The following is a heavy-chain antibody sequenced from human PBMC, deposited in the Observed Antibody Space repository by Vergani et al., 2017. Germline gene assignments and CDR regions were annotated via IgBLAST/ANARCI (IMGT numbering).Heavy chain of an antibody. V-gene: IGHV3-21*01. D-gene: IGHD3-10*01. CDR3: ARDKSYYYGSGSSPGYGMDV. J-gene: IGHJ6*02. CDR1: GFTFSSYS. Sequence: EVQLLESGGGLVQPGGSLRLSCAASGFTFSSYSMNWVRQAPGKGLEWVSSISSSSSYIYYADSVKGRFTISRDNAKNSLYLQMNSLRAEDTAVYYCARDKSYYYGSGSSPGYGMDVWGQGP. CDR2: ISSSSSYI.